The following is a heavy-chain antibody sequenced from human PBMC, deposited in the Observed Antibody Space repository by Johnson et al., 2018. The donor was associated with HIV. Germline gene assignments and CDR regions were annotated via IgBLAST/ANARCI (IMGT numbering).Heavy chain of an antibody. CDR3: AKGEAQEGWIQLGSYAFDF. J-gene: IGHJ3*01. CDR2: ISYDGSNK. CDR1: EFTFSSYA. V-gene: IGHV3-30-3*01. D-gene: IGHD5-18*01. Sequence: QVQLVESGGGVVQPGGSLRLSCAASEFTFSSYAIHWVRQAPGKGLEWVAVISYDGSNKYYADSVKGRFTISRDNSKNTLYLQMNSLRAEDTAVYYCAKGEAQEGWIQLGSYAFDFWGRGPMVTVSS.